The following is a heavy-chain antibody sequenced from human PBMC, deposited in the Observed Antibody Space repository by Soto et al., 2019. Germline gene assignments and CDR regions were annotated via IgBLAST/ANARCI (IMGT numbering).Heavy chain of an antibody. Sequence: GGSLRLSCAASGFTFSTYWMTWVRQAPGKGLEWVANINGDGSEEYSVDSVKGRFTLSRDNAKSSLYLQMNSLRAEDTAVYYCATRRLAGGEGTKYYFDYWGQGTLVTVSS. D-gene: IGHD3-16*01. CDR3: ATRRLAGGEGTKYYFDY. J-gene: IGHJ4*02. CDR2: INGDGSEE. V-gene: IGHV3-7*05. CDR1: GFTFSTYW.